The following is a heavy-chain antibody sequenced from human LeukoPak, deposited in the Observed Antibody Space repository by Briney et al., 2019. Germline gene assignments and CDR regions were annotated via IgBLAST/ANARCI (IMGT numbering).Heavy chain of an antibody. D-gene: IGHD6-13*01. CDR3: ARGAAAGAYFDH. Sequence: SETLSLTCTVSGGSISSSSYYWGWIRQSPGKGLEWIGSIYYSGSTNYSPSLKSRVTISVDTSKNQFSLRLSSVTAVDTAVYYCARGAAAGAYFDHWGQGALVTVSP. J-gene: IGHJ4*02. CDR2: IYYSGST. V-gene: IGHV4-39*01. CDR1: GGSISSSSYY.